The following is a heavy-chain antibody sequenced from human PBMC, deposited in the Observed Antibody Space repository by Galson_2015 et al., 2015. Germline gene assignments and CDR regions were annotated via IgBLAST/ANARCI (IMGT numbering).Heavy chain of an antibody. CDR2: FYADENRA. J-gene: IGHJ4*02. Sequence: SLRLSCAASGITVSGYWMHWVRQAPGKGLVWVSRFYADENRADYADSVKGRFTISRDKAKNMVYLQMNSLRAEDTAVYYCAAIKCSYTLYMGLGNWGQGTLVTVSS. CDR3: AAIKCSYTLYMGLGN. CDR1: GITVSGYW. D-gene: IGHD4/OR15-4a*01. V-gene: IGHV3-74*01.